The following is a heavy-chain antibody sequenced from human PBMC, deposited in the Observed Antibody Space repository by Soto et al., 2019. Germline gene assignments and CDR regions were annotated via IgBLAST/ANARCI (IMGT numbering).Heavy chain of an antibody. J-gene: IGHJ5*02. Sequence: GASVKVSCKASGYTFTNYGITWVRQAPGQGLEWMGWINADYGNTNYEQKFQGRVTMTTDTSTNTAYMELRSLRSDDTAVYYCARKSLSNFNWFDPWGQGTLVTVSS. CDR1: GYTFTNYG. CDR2: INADYGNT. CDR3: ARKSLSNFNWFDP. V-gene: IGHV1-18*04. D-gene: IGHD4-4*01.